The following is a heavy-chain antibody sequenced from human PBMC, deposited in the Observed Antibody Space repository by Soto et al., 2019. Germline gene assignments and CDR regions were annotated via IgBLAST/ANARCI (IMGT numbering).Heavy chain of an antibody. Sequence: PGGSLRLSCAASGFHVNSDYINWVRQTPGKGLEWVASIYSGETTYYADSVRGRFTISSDKSKNTLYFQLSSLRIEDTPVYYCTRDGRGLGRLSLFEYWGQGVLVTVCS. D-gene: IGHD1-26*01. J-gene: IGHJ4*02. CDR3: TRDGRGLGRLSLFEY. CDR2: IYSGETT. CDR1: GFHVNSDY. V-gene: IGHV3-53*01.